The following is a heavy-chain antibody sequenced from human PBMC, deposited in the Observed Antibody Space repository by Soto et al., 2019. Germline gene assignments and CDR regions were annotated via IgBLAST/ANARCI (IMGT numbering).Heavy chain of an antibody. Sequence: GASVKVSCKASGGTFSSYAISWVRQAPGQGLEWMGGIIPIFGTANYAQKFQGRVTITADESTSTAYMELSSLRSEDTAVYYCARAGGLKQWLVTQYYYYYYGMDVWGQGTTVTVSS. CDR2: IIPIFGTA. V-gene: IGHV1-69*13. CDR3: ARAGGLKQWLVTQYYYYYYGMDV. J-gene: IGHJ6*02. D-gene: IGHD6-19*01. CDR1: GGTFSSYA.